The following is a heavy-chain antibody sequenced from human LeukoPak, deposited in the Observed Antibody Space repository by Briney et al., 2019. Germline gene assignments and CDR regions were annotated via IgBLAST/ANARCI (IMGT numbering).Heavy chain of an antibody. V-gene: IGHV3-23*01. J-gene: IGHJ4*02. Sequence: GGSLRLSCVASGFTFSNYAMSWVRQAPGKGLEWVSTFAGSGHITNYADSVKGRFTISRVNSQNTLYLQMDSLRAEDTAVYYCARSVPDYTRFDFWGQGALVTVSS. D-gene: IGHD4-11*01. CDR1: GFTFSNYA. CDR2: FAGSGHIT. CDR3: ARSVPDYTRFDF.